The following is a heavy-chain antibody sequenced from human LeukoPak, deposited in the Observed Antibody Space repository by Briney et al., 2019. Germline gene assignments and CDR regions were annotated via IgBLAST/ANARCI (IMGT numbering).Heavy chain of an antibody. CDR1: GFTFSSYG. CDR3: AKGTVLSGSYSYYFDY. Sequence: GGSLRLSYAPSGFTFSSYGMHWVRQAQGKGLEWVAFIRHDGSNKYYADSVKGRFTISRDNSKNTLYLQMNSLRAEDTAVYYCAKGTVLSGSYSYYFDYWGQGTLVTVSS. CDR2: IRHDGSNK. J-gene: IGHJ4*02. D-gene: IGHD1-26*01. V-gene: IGHV3-30*02.